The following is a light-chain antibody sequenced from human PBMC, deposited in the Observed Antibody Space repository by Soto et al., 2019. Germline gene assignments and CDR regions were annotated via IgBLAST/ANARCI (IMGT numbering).Light chain of an antibody. CDR3: QQSYSISPYT. J-gene: IGKJ2*01. CDR2: AAS. CDR1: QSISTY. Sequence: DIQMTQSPSSLSASVGAKVTITCRASQSISTYLNWYQQKPGKAPKLLIFAASRLQSGVPSRFSGSGSGTDFTLTISGLQPEDFSTYFCQQSYSISPYTFGQGTKLGIK. V-gene: IGKV1-39*01.